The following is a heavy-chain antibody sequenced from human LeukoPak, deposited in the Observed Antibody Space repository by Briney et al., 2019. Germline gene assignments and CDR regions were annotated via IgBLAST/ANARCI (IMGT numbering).Heavy chain of an antibody. D-gene: IGHD3-16*01. V-gene: IGHV3-7*03. Sequence: GGSLRLSCAASGFTCSSYARSWVRQAPAKGLEWVASINHNGNVNYYVDSVKGRFTISRDNAKNSLYLQKSNLRAEDTAVYFCARGGGLDVWGRGATVTVSS. CDR3: ARGGGLDV. J-gene: IGHJ6*02. CDR1: GFTCSSYA. CDR2: INHNGNVN.